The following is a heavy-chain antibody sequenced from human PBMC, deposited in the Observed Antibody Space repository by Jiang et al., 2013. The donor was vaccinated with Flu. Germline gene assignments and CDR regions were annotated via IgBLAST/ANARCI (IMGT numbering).Heavy chain of an antibody. V-gene: IGHV3-23*01. J-gene: IGHJ4*02. CDR1: GFTFSSYA. CDR2: ISGSGGST. D-gene: IGHD3-22*01. Sequence: VQLLESGGGLVQPGGSLRLSCAASGFTFSSYAMSWVRQAPGKGLEWVSAISGSGGSTYYADSVKGRFTISRDNSKNTLYLQMNSLRAEDTAVYYCAKSLEDSSGYEDALALALTPFDYWGQGTLVTVSS. CDR3: AKSLEDSSGYEDALALALTPFDY.